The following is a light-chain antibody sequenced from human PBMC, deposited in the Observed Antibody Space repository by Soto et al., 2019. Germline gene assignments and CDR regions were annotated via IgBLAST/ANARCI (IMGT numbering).Light chain of an antibody. CDR3: QQRSNWPLT. Sequence: EIVLTQSPATLSLSPGERATLSCRASQSVNNYLAWYQQKPGQAPRLLIYDASNRATGIPARFSGSVSGTDFALTISSLEPEDFAVYYCQQRSNWPLTFGGGTKVEIK. J-gene: IGKJ4*01. CDR1: QSVNNY. CDR2: DAS. V-gene: IGKV3-11*01.